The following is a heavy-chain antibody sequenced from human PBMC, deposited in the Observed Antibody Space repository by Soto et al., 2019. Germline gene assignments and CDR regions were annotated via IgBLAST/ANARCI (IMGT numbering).Heavy chain of an antibody. CDR2: IYYSGST. V-gene: IGHV4-61*01. CDR1: GGSVSSGSYY. J-gene: IGHJ5*02. Sequence: PSETLSLTCTVSGGSVSSGSYYWSWIRQPPGKGLEWIGYIYYSGSTNYNPSLKSRVTISVDTSKNQFSLKLSSVTAADMAVYYCVRDHPGYCSGGSCYSGWLDPWGQGTLVTVSS. CDR3: VRDHPGYCSGGSCYSGWLDP. D-gene: IGHD2-15*01.